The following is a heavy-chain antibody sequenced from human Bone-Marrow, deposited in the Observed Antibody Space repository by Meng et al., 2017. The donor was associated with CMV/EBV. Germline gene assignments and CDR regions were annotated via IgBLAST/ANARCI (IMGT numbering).Heavy chain of an antibody. CDR2: INPNSGGT. V-gene: IGHV1-2*02. CDR1: GYIFSDNY. D-gene: IGHD6-13*01. J-gene: IGHJ6*02. Sequence: ASVKVSCKASGYIFSDNYIHWVRQAPGQGLEWMGWINPNSGGTNFAEKFQGRVTMTSDTSISTAYMEVTRLRSDDTAVYYCARERRRRGGIAAGPLTLYYYYYYGMDVWGQGTTVTVSS. CDR3: ARERRRRGGIAAGPLTLYYYYYYGMDV.